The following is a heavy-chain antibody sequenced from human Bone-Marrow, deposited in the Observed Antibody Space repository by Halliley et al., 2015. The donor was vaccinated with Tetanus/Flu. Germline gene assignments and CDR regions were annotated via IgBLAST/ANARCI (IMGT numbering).Heavy chain of an antibody. CDR3: AGVKGTSGSTYYYYGMDV. Sequence: SLRLSCAASGFTFTNYAMHWVRQAPGKGLEYVSAINTNGASTYYADSAKGRFIISRDNSKKTLYLQMGSLRVEDTAVYYCAGVKGTSGSTYYYYGMDVWGQGTTVTVSS. V-gene: IGHV3-64*02. CDR1: GFTFTNYA. J-gene: IGHJ6*02. CDR2: INTNGAST. D-gene: IGHD6-25*01.